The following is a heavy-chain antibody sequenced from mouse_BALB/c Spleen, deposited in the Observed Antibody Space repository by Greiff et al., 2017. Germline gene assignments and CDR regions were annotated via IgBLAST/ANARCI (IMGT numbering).Heavy chain of an antibody. CDR1: GFTFSSYA. CDR2: ISSGGST. D-gene: IGHD3-1*01. V-gene: IGHV5-6-5*01. Sequence: DVMLVESGGGLVKPGGSLKLSCAASGFTFSSYAMSWVRQTPEKRLEWVASISSGGSTYYPDTVTGRFTISRDNAKNTLYLEMSSLRSEDTAMYYCARVGDYAMDYWGQGTSVTVSS. J-gene: IGHJ4*01. CDR3: ARVGDYAMDY.